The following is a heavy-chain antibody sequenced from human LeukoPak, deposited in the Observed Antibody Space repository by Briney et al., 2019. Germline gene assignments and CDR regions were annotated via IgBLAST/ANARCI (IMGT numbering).Heavy chain of an antibody. Sequence: SVKVSCKASGGTFSSYAISWVRQAPGQGLEWMGGIIPIFGTANYAQKFQGRVTITTDESTSTAYMELSSLRSEDTAVYYCATGNLFVRGTYYFDYWGQGTLVTVSS. CDR1: GGTFSSYA. D-gene: IGHD3-16*02. CDR3: ATGNLFVRGTYYFDY. J-gene: IGHJ4*02. CDR2: IIPIFGTA. V-gene: IGHV1-69*05.